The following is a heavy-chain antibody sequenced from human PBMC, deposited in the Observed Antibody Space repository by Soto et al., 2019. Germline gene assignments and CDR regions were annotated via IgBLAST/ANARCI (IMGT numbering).Heavy chain of an antibody. J-gene: IGHJ6*02. CDR1: VYSFTSYW. Sequence: PGESLKISCKGSVYSFTSYWISWVRQMPGKGLEWMGRIDPSDSYTNYSPSFQGHVTISADKSISTAYLQWSSLKASDTAMYYCARSSSSSYYYYYGMDVWGQGTTVTVSS. CDR2: IDPSDSYT. D-gene: IGHD6-13*01. V-gene: IGHV5-10-1*01. CDR3: ARSSSSSYYYYYGMDV.